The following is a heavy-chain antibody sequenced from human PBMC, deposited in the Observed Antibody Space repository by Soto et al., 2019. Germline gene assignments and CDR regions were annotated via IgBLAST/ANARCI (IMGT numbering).Heavy chain of an antibody. Sequence: GGSLRLSCTASGFTFGDYAMSWFRQAPGKGLEWVGFIRSKAYGGTTEYAASVKGRFTISRDDSKSIAYLQMNSLKTEDTAEYYCTRDSKLALYYYDSSGYYSNWFDPWGQGTLVTVSS. J-gene: IGHJ5*02. CDR1: GFTFGDYA. D-gene: IGHD3-22*01. CDR2: IRSKAYGGTT. CDR3: TRDSKLALYYYDSSGYYSNWFDP. V-gene: IGHV3-49*03.